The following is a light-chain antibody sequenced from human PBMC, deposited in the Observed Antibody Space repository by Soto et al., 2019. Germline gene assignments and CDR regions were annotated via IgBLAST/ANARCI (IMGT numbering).Light chain of an antibody. V-gene: IGKV1D-13*01. CDR1: QGISSA. Sequence: AIQLTQSPSSLXXXXXXXXXXXCRASQGISSALAWYQQKPGKAPKLLIYDASSLESGVPSRFSGSGSGTDFTLTISSLQPEDFATYYCQQFNNYPLTFGPGTKVDI. J-gene: IGKJ3*01. CDR2: DAS. CDR3: QQFNNYPLT.